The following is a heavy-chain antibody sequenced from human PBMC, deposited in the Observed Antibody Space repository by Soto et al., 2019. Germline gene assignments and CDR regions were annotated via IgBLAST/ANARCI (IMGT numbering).Heavy chain of an antibody. CDR1: GGTFSSYT. CDR3: AGDRAVAGKQRGPNWFDP. J-gene: IGHJ5*02. D-gene: IGHD6-19*01. Sequence: QVQLVQSGAEVKKPGSSVKVSCKASGGTFSSYTISWVRQAPGQGLEWMGRIIPILGIANYAQKFQGRVTITADKSTSTAYMELSSLRSEDTAVYYCAGDRAVAGKQRGPNWFDPWGQGTLVTVSS. V-gene: IGHV1-69*08. CDR2: IIPILGIA.